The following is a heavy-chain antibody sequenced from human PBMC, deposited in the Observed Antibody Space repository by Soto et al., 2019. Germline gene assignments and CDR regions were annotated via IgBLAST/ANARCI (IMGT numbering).Heavy chain of an antibody. D-gene: IGHD2-8*01. CDR2: ISAYNGDT. V-gene: IGHV1-18*01. J-gene: IGHJ4*02. CDR1: GYTFSSYG. Sequence: QAQLVQSGAEVKKPGASVKVSCRASGYTFSSYGYAWVRQAPGQGLEWMGWISAYNGDTNYAQKFQDRVTLTTDTSTTTAYMELRNLGSDDTAVYYCARSGAYCTSITCLSDSFWGLGTLVTVSS. CDR3: ARSGAYCTSITCLSDSF.